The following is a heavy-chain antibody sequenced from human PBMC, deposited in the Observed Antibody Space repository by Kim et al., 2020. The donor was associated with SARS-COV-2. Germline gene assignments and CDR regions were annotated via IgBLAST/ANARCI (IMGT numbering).Heavy chain of an antibody. D-gene: IGHD6-6*01. CDR3: ARCIAALSGKRHSGWYVD. V-gene: IGHV4-34*01. CDR1: GGSFSGYY. J-gene: IGHJ4*01. Sequence: SETLSLTCAVYGGSFSGYYWSWIRQPPGKGLEWIGEINHSGSTNYNPSLKSRVTISVDTSKNQFSLKLSSVTAADTAVYYCARCIAALSGKRHSGWYVD. CDR2: INHSGST.